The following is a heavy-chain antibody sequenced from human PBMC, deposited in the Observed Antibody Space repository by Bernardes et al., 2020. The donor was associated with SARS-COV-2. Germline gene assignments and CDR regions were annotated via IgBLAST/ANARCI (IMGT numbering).Heavy chain of an antibody. Sequence: GGSLRLSCATSGFIFSDYAMHWVRQAPGKGPVWVSRIDNDGRSTHYADSVKGRFTISRDNAKNTLLLQMTSLRAEDTGLYYCVRDRDGYNYWGQGTLVTVSS. V-gene: IGHV3-74*01. CDR2: IDNDGRST. CDR1: GFIFSDYA. D-gene: IGHD5-12*01. J-gene: IGHJ1*01. CDR3: VRDRDGYNY.